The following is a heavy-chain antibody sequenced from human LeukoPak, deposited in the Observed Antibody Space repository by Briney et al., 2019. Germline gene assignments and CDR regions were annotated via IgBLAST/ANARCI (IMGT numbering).Heavy chain of an antibody. CDR1: GGSFSGYY. D-gene: IGHD2-21*01. J-gene: IGHJ6*03. V-gene: IGHV4-34*01. CDR3: ARTIRNYYYYMDV. Sequence: SETLSLTCAVYGGSFSGYYWSWIRQPPGKGLEWIGSIYYSGSTYYNPSLKSRVTISVDTSKNQFSLKLSSVTAADTAVYYCARTIRNYYYYMDVWGKGTTVTVSS. CDR2: IYYSGST.